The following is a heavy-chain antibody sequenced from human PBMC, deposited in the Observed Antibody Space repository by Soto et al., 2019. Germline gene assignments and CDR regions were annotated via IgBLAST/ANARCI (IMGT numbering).Heavy chain of an antibody. CDR2: IYYSGST. J-gene: IGHJ4*02. D-gene: IGHD3-3*01. CDR3: ARTRFLEWLFLSYFDY. CDR1: GGSISSYY. V-gene: IGHV4-59*01. Sequence: SETLSLTCTVSGGSISSYYWSWIRQPPGKGLEWIGYIYYSGSTNYNPSLKSRVTISVDTSKNQFSLKLSSVTAADTAVYYCARTRFLEWLFLSYFDYWGQGTLVTVSS.